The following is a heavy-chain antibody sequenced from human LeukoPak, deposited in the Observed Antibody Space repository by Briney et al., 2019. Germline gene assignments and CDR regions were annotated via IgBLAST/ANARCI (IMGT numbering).Heavy chain of an antibody. V-gene: IGHV1-2*02. J-gene: IGHJ4*02. CDR3: ARDLPYYGSGSYYFDY. Sequence: ASVKVSCKASGYTFTSYYMHWVRQAPGQGLEWMGWINPNSGGTNYAQKFQGRVTMTRDTSISTAYMELSRLRSDDTAVYYCARDLPYYGSGSYYFDYWGQGTLVTVSS. CDR2: INPNSGGT. D-gene: IGHD3-10*01. CDR1: GYTFTSYY.